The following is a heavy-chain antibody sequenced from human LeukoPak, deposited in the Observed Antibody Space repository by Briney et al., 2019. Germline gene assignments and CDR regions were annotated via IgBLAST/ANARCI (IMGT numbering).Heavy chain of an antibody. CDR2: IGTRGDDT. V-gene: IGHV3-23*01. CDR1: GFTFSSYA. Sequence: GGSLRLSCAASGFTFSSYAMSWVRQAPGKGLEWVSAIGTRGDDTYYADSVKGRFTISRDNSKNTLYLRMNSLTAADTAVYYCARDSSSWNRYNWFDPWGQGTLVTVSS. D-gene: IGHD6-13*01. J-gene: IGHJ5*02. CDR3: ARDSSSWNRYNWFDP.